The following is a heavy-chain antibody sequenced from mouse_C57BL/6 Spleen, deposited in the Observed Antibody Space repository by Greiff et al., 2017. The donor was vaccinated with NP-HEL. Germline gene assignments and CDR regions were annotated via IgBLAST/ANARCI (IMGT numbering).Heavy chain of an antibody. J-gene: IGHJ4*01. CDR3: GRRGWRDYAMDY. CDR2: IDPSDSYT. V-gene: IGHV1-59*01. D-gene: IGHD2-3*01. Sequence: QVQLQQPGAELVRPGTSVKLSCKASGYTFTSYWMHWVKQRPGQGLEWIGVIDPSDSYTNYNQKFKGKATLTVDTSSSTAYMQLSSLTSEDSAVYYCGRRGWRDYAMDYWGQGTSVTVSS. CDR1: GYTFTSYW.